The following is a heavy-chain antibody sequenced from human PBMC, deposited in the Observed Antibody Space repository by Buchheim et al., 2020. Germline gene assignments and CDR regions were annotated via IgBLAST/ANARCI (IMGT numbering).Heavy chain of an antibody. Sequence: QVQLQESGPGLVKPSQTLSLTCTVSGGSISSGSYYWSWIRQPAGKGLEWIGRIYTSGSTNYNPSLKSRLTISVDTSKNQFSLKLSSVTAADTAVYYCAREGYYDSSLSPWFDPWGQGTL. CDR2: IYTSGST. V-gene: IGHV4-61*02. CDR3: AREGYYDSSLSPWFDP. CDR1: GGSISSGSYY. D-gene: IGHD3-22*01. J-gene: IGHJ5*02.